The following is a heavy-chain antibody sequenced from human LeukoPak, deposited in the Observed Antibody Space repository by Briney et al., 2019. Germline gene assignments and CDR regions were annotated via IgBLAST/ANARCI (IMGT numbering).Heavy chain of an antibody. CDR3: ARDGLIVVVDDAFDI. CDR1: GFTFSDYY. CDR2: ISSSGSTI. D-gene: IGHD3-22*01. V-gene: IGHV3-11*01. J-gene: IGHJ3*02. Sequence: GGSLRLSCAASGFTFSDYYMSWIRQAPGKGLEWVSYISSSGSTIYYADSVKGRFTISRDNAKNSLYLQMNSLRAEDTAVYYCARDGLIVVVDDAFDIWGQGTMVTVSS.